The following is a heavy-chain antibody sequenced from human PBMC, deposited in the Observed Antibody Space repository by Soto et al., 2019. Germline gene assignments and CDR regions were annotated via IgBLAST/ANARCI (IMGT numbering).Heavy chain of an antibody. Sequence: ASVNVSCKSSGYTFTSYGISGVRQAAGQGREWMGWISADNGNTTYAQKLQGSVTMTTDTYTSTAYMELRSLRSDDTAVYYCARGRLMITFGGVIVPPDYWGQGTLVTVSS. J-gene: IGHJ4*02. CDR3: ARGRLMITFGGVIVPPDY. CDR2: ISADNGNT. V-gene: IGHV1-18*04. D-gene: IGHD3-16*02. CDR1: GYTFTSYG.